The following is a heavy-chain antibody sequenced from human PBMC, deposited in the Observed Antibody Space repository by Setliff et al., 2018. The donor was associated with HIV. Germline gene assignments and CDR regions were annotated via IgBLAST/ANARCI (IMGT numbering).Heavy chain of an antibody. CDR1: GGSIINYF. Sequence: PSETLSLTCSVTGGSIINYFWGWIRMPPGEGLEWIGYIYYSGSTDYNPSLKSRVTISGDTSKNQFSLKLSSVTAADTAVYYCARDRRGYYYGSGSCYMGVWGTGTTVTVSS. V-gene: IGHV4-59*12. CDR2: IYYSGST. D-gene: IGHD3-10*01. CDR3: ARDRRGYYYGSGSCYMGV. J-gene: IGHJ6*03.